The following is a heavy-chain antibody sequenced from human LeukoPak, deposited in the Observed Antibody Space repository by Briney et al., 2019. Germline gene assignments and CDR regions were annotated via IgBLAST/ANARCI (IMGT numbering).Heavy chain of an antibody. J-gene: IGHJ3*02. CDR3: ARDPGFGEKWFEAFDI. CDR1: GGTFSSYA. Sequence: SVKVSCKASGGTFSSYAISGVRQAPGQGLEWMGGIIPIFGTANYAQKFQGRVTITADTSTSTAYMELSSLRSEDTAVYYCARDPGFGEKWFEAFDIWGQGTMVTVSS. CDR2: IIPIFGTA. V-gene: IGHV1-69*06. D-gene: IGHD3-10*01.